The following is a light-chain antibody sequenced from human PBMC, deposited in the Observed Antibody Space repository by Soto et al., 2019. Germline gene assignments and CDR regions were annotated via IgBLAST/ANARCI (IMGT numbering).Light chain of an antibody. Sequence: QSALTQPASVSGCPGQSITISCTGTSSDVGGYNYVSWYQQHPGKAPKLMIYEVSNRPSGVSNRFSGSKSGNTASLTISGLQAEDEADYYCSSYTSSSTHWVFGGGTKLTVL. J-gene: IGLJ3*02. CDR1: SSDVGGYNY. CDR2: EVS. V-gene: IGLV2-14*01. CDR3: SSYTSSSTHWV.